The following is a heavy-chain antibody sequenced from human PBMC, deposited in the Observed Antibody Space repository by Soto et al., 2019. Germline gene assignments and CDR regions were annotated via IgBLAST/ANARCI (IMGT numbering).Heavy chain of an antibody. D-gene: IGHD2-2*01. CDR1: GFHLNNYC. CDR3: AREDSIIIPAVSDF. CDR2: VSKSDYT. Sequence: GGSLRLTCTVSGFHLNNYCINLVRHAPGKGLEWVSSVSKSDYTYYSDSVKGRFTISRDNAKNSVSLQMNTLRVEDTAVYYCAREDSIIIPAVSDFWGQGNLVTVSS. V-gene: IGHV3-21*01. J-gene: IGHJ4*02.